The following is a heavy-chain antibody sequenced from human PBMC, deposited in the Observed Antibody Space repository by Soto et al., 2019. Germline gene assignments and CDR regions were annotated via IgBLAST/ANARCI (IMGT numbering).Heavy chain of an antibody. CDR3: TRDGVVVVTAIIY. CDR1: GFTFGDYA. CDR2: IRSKAYGGTT. V-gene: IGHV3-49*03. Sequence: PGGSLRLSCTASGFTFGDYAMSWFRQAPGKGLEWVGFIRSKAYGGTTEYAASVKGRFTTSRDDSKSIAYLQMNSLKTEDTAVYYCTRDGVVVVTAIIYWGQGTLVTVSS. J-gene: IGHJ4*02. D-gene: IGHD2-21*02.